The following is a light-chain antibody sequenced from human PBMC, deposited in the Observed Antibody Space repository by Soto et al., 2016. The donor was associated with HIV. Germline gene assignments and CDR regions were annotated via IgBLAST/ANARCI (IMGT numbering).Light chain of an antibody. CDR2: GAS. J-gene: IGKJ1*01. Sequence: DIQMTQSPSSLSASVGDTVTITCRASQDIDNYLAWFQQKPGKAPKSLIYGASTLQSGVSSKFSGSRSGTDFTLTISSLQPEDFTTYYCQQLNSYLPWTFGQGTKVEIK. CDR3: QQLNSYLPWT. CDR1: QDIDNY. V-gene: IGKV1-16*02.